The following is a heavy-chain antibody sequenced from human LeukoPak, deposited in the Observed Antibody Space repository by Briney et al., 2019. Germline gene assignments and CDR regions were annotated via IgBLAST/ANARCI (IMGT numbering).Heavy chain of an antibody. J-gene: IGHJ3*02. Sequence: SQTLSLTCAVSGGSISSGGYSWRWIRQPPGKGLEWIEYIYHSGSTYYNPSLKSRVTISVDRSKYQFSLKLSSVTAADTAVYYCAREGVKDWLYAFDIWGQGTMVTVSS. V-gene: IGHV4-30-2*01. CDR3: AREGVKDWLYAFDI. CDR1: GGSISSGGYS. CDR2: IYHSGST. D-gene: IGHD3/OR15-3a*01.